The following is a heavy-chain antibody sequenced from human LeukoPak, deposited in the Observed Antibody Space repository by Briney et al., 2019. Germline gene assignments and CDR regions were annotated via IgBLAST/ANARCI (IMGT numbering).Heavy chain of an antibody. CDR3: ARNLWLEEIDY. Sequence: ASVKVSCKASGYTFSTYVISWVRQAPGQGLEWMGWISGYNGNTFTAQKFQGRIIMTTDTSTSTAYMELRSLRSDDTAMYYCARNLWLEEIDYWGQGTLVTVSS. CDR1: GYTFSTYV. D-gene: IGHD5-12*01. V-gene: IGHV1-18*01. J-gene: IGHJ4*02. CDR2: ISGYNGNT.